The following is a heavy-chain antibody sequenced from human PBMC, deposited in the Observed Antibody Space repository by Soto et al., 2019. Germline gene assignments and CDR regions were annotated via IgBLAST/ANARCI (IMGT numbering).Heavy chain of an antibody. Sequence: GGSLRLSCAASGFTFSSYAMSWVRQAPGKGLEWVSAISGSGGSTYYADSVKGRFTISRDNSKNTLYLQMNSLRAEDTAVYYCAKRRGYDYIWGTSPSLLFDYWGQGTLVTVSS. CDR2: ISGSGGST. CDR1: GFTFSSYA. D-gene: IGHD3-16*01. V-gene: IGHV3-23*01. CDR3: AKRRGYDYIWGTSPSLLFDY. J-gene: IGHJ4*02.